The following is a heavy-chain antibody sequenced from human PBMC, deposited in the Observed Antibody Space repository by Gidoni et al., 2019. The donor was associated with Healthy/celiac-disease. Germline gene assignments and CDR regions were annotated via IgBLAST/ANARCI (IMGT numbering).Heavy chain of an antibody. CDR1: GCTFSSYA. D-gene: IGHD3-22*01. Sequence: QVQLVESGGGVVQHGRSLRLSGAASGCTFSSYALHWVRQAPGKGLEWVAVISYDGSNKYYADSVKGRFTISRDNSKNTLYLQMNSLRAEDTAVYYCARDRRAYYYDSSGPIGDYWGQGTLVTVSS. CDR3: ARDRRAYYYDSSGPIGDY. V-gene: IGHV3-30*04. CDR2: ISYDGSNK. J-gene: IGHJ4*02.